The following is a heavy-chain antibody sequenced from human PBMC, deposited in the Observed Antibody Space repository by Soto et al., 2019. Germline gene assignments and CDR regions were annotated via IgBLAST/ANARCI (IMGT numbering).Heavy chain of an antibody. J-gene: IGHJ6*02. Sequence: SETLSLTCTVSGGSISNYYWTWIRQPAGKGLEWIGRIYTSGTTNYNPSLKGRVTMSVDTSKNQLSLKLTSVTAADTAVYYCAGREFASSSFHYYYYAVDVWGQGTTVTVSS. CDR1: GGSISNYY. V-gene: IGHV4-4*07. CDR3: AGREFASSSFHYYYYAVDV. CDR2: IYTSGTT. D-gene: IGHD6-6*01.